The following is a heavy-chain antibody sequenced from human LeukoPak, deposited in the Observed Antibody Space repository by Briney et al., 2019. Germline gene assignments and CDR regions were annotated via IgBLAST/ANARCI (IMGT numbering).Heavy chain of an antibody. J-gene: IGHJ3*02. CDR1: GYSISSGYF. D-gene: IGHD3-9*01. CDR2: IYNSGST. Sequence: PSETLSLTCTVSGYSISSGYFWGWIRQPPGKGLEWIGTIYNSGSTYYNPSLKSRVTISVDTSKNQFSLKLSSVTAADTAVYYCASLKNYDILTGYYDAFDIWGQGTMVTVSS. V-gene: IGHV4-38-2*02. CDR3: ASLKNYDILTGYYDAFDI.